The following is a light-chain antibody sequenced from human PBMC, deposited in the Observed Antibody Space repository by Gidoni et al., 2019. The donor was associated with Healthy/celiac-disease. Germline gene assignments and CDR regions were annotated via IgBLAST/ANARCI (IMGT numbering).Light chain of an antibody. J-gene: IGKJ4*01. V-gene: IGKV3-20*01. CDR3: QQYGNSPPIT. CDR2: GAS. Sequence: ELVLTQSSGTLSLSPGERATLSCRASQSVSSSYLAWYQQKPGQAPRLLLYGASSRATGTPDRFSGSGSGTDFTLTISRLEPEDFAVYYCQQYGNSPPITFGGGTKVEIK. CDR1: QSVSSSY.